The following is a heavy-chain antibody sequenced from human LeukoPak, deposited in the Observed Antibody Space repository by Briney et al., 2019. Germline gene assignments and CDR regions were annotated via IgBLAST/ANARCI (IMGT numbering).Heavy chain of an antibody. CDR1: GFTFSSYW. V-gene: IGHV3-7*01. Sequence: PGGSLRLSCAASGFTFSSYWMSWVRQAPGKGLEWVANIKQDGSEKYYVDSVKGRFTISRDNAKNSLYLQMNSLRAEDTAVYYCARMLRYFDWSFDYWGQGTLVTVSS. CDR2: IKQDGSEK. CDR3: ARMLRYFDWSFDY. D-gene: IGHD3-9*01. J-gene: IGHJ4*02.